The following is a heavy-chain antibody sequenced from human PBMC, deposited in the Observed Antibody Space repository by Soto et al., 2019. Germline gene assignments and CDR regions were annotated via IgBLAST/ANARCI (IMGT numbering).Heavy chain of an antibody. V-gene: IGHV3-33*01. J-gene: IGHJ3*02. Sequence: PGGSLRLSCAASGFTFSRDGMHWVRQAPGKGLEWVAVIWYDGSNKYYADSVKGRFTISRDNSKNTLYLQMNSLRAEDTAVYYCARDPGQQPAKDAFDIWGQGTMVTVSS. CDR1: GFTFSRDG. CDR3: ARDPGQQPAKDAFDI. CDR2: IWYDGSNK. D-gene: IGHD6-13*01.